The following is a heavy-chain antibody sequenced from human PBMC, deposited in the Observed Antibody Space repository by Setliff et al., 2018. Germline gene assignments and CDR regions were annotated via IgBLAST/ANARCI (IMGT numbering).Heavy chain of an antibody. Sequence: PGGSLRLSCAASGFTFSSYGMNWVRQAPGKGLEWVSSISSSSSYIYYADSVKGRFTISRDNAKNSLYLQMNSLRAEDTAVYYCARWGENSGRPDWRAFDIWGQGTMVTASS. CDR2: ISSSSSYI. J-gene: IGHJ3*02. CDR3: ARWGENSGRPDWRAFDI. CDR1: GFTFSSYG. V-gene: IGHV3-21*01. D-gene: IGHD1-26*01.